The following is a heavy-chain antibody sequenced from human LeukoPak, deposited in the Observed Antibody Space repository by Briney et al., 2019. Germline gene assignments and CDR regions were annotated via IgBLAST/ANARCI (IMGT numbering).Heavy chain of an antibody. Sequence: GGSLRLSCAASGFTFSSYAMSWVRPAPGKGLEWVSAISGSGGSTYYADSVKGGFTISRDNAKNTLYLQMNSLRAEDTAVYYCAKYPYCSGGSCYSEIGYWGQGTLVTVSS. CDR3: AKYPYCSGGSCYSEIGY. D-gene: IGHD2-15*01. V-gene: IGHV3-23*01. J-gene: IGHJ4*02. CDR1: GFTFSSYA. CDR2: ISGSGGST.